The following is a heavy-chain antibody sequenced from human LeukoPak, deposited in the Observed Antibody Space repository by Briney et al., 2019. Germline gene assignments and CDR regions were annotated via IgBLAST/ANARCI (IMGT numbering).Heavy chain of an antibody. V-gene: IGHV3-9*02. CDR3: ARVIPLVVVTGGDAFDI. CDR1: GFNSEDHA. CDR2: IYWSSSGT. J-gene: IGHJ3*02. Sequence: GGSLRLSCVVSGFNSEDHAMHWVRQAPGKGLEWVSGIYWSSSGTGYADSVKGRFTVSRDSAKNSLYLQMNSLRAEDTAVYYCARVIPLVVVTGGDAFDIWGQGTMVTVSS. D-gene: IGHD2-21*02.